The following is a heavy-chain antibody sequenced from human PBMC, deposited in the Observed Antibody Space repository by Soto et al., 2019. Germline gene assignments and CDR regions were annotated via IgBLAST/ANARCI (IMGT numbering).Heavy chain of an antibody. V-gene: IGHV3-48*01. CDR2: ISSSSSTI. CDR1: GFTFSSYS. J-gene: IGHJ4*02. D-gene: IGHD3-10*01. CDR3: ARDQGYYGSGDY. Sequence: EVQLVESGGGLVQPGGSLRLSCAASGFTFSSYSINWVRQAPGKRLEWVSYISSSSSTIYYADSVKGRFTISRDNGKNSLYLQMNSLRAEDTAVYYVARDQGYYGSGDYWGQGTLVTVSS.